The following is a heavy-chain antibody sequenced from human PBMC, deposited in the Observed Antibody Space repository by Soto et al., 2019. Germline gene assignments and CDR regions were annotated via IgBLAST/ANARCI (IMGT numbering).Heavy chain of an antibody. Sequence: GGSLRLSCAASGFTVSSNYMSWVRQAPGKGLEWVSVIYSGGSTYCADSVKGRFTISRDNSKNTLYLQMNSLRAEDTAVYYCARSASSSWPQYFDYWGQGTLVTVSS. CDR1: GFTVSSNY. CDR3: ARSASSSWPQYFDY. V-gene: IGHV3-66*01. D-gene: IGHD6-13*01. CDR2: IYSGGST. J-gene: IGHJ4*02.